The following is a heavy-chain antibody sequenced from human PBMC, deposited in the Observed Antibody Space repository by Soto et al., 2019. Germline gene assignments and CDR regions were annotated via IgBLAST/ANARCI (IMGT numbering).Heavy chain of an antibody. Sequence: ASVKVSCKASGYTFTSYGISWVRQAPGQGLEWMGWISAYNGNTNYAQKLQGRVTMTTDTSTSTAYMELRSLRSDDTAVYYCARVFWNPGYNRFDPWGQGTLVTVSS. CDR1: GYTFTSYG. D-gene: IGHD1-1*01. V-gene: IGHV1-18*04. CDR3: ARVFWNPGYNRFDP. CDR2: ISAYNGNT. J-gene: IGHJ5*02.